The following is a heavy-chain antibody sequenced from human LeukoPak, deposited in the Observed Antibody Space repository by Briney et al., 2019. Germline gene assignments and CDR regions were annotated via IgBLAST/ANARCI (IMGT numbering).Heavy chain of an antibody. CDR2: IYYSGST. Sequence: KPSETLSLTCTVSGGSISSSSYYWGWIRQPPGKGLEWIGSIYYSGSTYYNPSLKSRVTISVDTSKNQFSLKLSSVTATDTAVYYCASQYTGYELYYFDYWGQGSLVTVSS. D-gene: IGHD5-12*01. CDR1: GGSISSSSYY. V-gene: IGHV4-39*07. CDR3: ASQYTGYELYYFDY. J-gene: IGHJ4*02.